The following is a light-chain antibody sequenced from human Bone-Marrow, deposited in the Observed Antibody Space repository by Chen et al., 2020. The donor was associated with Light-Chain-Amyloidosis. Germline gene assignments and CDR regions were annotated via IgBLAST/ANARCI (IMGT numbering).Light chain of an antibody. Sequence: AIQMTQSPSSLSASVSDRVTITCRASQGIRNDLGWYQLKPGKAPKLLIYAASSLQIGVPSRFSGSGSGTDFTLTISSLQPEDFATYYCLQDYNYPWTFGQWTKVEIK. V-gene: IGKV1-6*02. CDR1: QGIRND. CDR3: LQDYNYPWT. CDR2: AAS. J-gene: IGKJ1*01.